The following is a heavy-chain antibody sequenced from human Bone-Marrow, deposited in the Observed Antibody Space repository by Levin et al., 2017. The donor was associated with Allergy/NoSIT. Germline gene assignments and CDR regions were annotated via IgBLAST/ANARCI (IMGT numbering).Heavy chain of an antibody. CDR3: ARDGYCTGGVCPIDY. Sequence: GASVKVSCKASGYTFTSYYIHWVRQAPGQGLEWMGIVNPSGGSTSYAQKFQGRVTMTRDTSTSTVYMELSSLRSEDTAVYYCARDGYCTGGVCPIDYWGQGTLVTVSS. CDR2: VNPSGGST. D-gene: IGHD2-8*02. J-gene: IGHJ4*02. CDR1: GYTFTSYY. V-gene: IGHV1-46*01.